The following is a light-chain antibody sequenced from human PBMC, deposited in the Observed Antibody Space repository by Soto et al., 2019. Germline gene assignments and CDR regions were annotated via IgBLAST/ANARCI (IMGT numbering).Light chain of an antibody. J-gene: IGKJ1*01. CDR2: DAS. CDR3: QQRSDWPAWT. Sequence: EIVLTHAPATLSLTHGDIATLSCTASQSVSTSLAWYQQKPGLSPRLLIYDASNRAAGIPARFSGSGSGTDFTLTISSLEPEDFAVYYCQQRSDWPAWTFGQGTKVDIK. CDR1: QSVSTS. V-gene: IGKV3-11*01.